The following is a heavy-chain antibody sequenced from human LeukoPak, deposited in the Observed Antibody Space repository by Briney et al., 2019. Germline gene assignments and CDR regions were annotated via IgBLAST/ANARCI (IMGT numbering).Heavy chain of an antibody. Sequence: ASVKVSCKATSRISWVRQAPGQGLEWMGWIGTYGGDTYYAQKFQCRITVTTDTSTSTVYMELRNLRSDDTAVYYCARDLWNFYDDSGYNRDFDSWGQGTLVTVSS. D-gene: IGHD3-22*01. V-gene: IGHV1-18*01. CDR1: TSR. CDR3: ARDLWNFYDDSGYNRDFDS. CDR2: IGTYGGDT. J-gene: IGHJ5*01.